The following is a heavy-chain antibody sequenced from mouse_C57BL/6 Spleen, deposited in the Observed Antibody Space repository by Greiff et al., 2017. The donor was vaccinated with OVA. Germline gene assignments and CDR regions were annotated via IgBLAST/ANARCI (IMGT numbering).Heavy chain of an antibody. J-gene: IGHJ4*01. Sequence: QVQLQQPGAELVKPGASVKMSCKASGYTFTSYWITWVKQRPGQGLEWIGDIYPGSGSTNYNEKFKSKATLTVDTSSSTAYMQLSSLTSEDSAVYYCARSPYYYYPYYAMDYWGQGTSVTVSS. CDR2: IYPGSGST. V-gene: IGHV1-55*01. CDR3: ARSPYYYYPYYAMDY. D-gene: IGHD2-4*01. CDR1: GYTFTSYW.